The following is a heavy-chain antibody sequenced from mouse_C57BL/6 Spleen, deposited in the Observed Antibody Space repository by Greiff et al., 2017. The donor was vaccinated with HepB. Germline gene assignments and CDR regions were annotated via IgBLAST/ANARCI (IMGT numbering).Heavy chain of an antibody. CDR1: GYTFTSYW. J-gene: IGHJ4*01. CDR3: AGPPMDY. D-gene: IGHD3-1*01. Sequence: QVHVKQSGAELVKPGASVKLSCKASGYTFTSYWMHWVKQRPGQGLEWIGMIHPNSGSTNYNEKFKSKATLTVDKSSSTAYMQLSSLTSEDSAVYYCAGPPMDYWGQGTSVTVSS. V-gene: IGHV1-64*01. CDR2: IHPNSGST.